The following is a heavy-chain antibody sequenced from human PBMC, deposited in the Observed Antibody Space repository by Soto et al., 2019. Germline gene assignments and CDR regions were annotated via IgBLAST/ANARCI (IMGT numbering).Heavy chain of an antibody. J-gene: IGHJ5*02. Sequence: SETLSLTCPVSGGSISTYYWNWIRQPPGKGLEWIGYIYYSGSTNYNPSLKSRVTISVDTSKNQFSLKLSSVTAADTAVYYCARSVGSSSWYGNWFDPWGQGTLVTVSS. CDR3: ARSVGSSSWYGNWFDP. D-gene: IGHD6-13*01. V-gene: IGHV4-59*01. CDR1: GGSISTYY. CDR2: IYYSGST.